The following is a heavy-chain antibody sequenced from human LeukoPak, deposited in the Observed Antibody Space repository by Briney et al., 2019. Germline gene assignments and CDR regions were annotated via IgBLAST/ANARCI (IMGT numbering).Heavy chain of an antibody. CDR3: ARGRLVRGVMGGNWFDP. CDR2: FGVSGAT. Sequence: PGGSLRLSCSASGFTFSNYAMHWVRQATGKGLEWVSGFGVSGATYYSDSVKGRFTISRDDSKNSLYLQMNNLRAGDTALYYCARGRLVRGVMGGNWFDPWGQGTLVTVSS. D-gene: IGHD3-10*01. J-gene: IGHJ5*02. V-gene: IGHV3-13*04. CDR1: GFTFSNYA.